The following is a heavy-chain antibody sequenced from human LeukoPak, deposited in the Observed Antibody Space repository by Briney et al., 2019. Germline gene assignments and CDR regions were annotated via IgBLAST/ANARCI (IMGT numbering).Heavy chain of an antibody. CDR3: ARGPAGHTFDI. Sequence: GESLKIPCKGSGHSFTNYWIGWVRQMPGKGLEWMGIIYPGDSDTRYSPSFQGQVTMSADKSISTAYLHWSSLKASDTAMYYCARGPAGHTFDIWSQGTMVIVSS. J-gene: IGHJ3*02. V-gene: IGHV5-51*01. CDR2: IYPGDSDT. CDR1: GHSFTNYW.